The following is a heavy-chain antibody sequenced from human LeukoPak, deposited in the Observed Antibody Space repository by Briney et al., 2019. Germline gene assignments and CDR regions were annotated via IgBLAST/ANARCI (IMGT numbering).Heavy chain of an antibody. CDR1: GGSITNFDFY. CDR3: AGRGSSSGTFDI. Sequence: SQTLSLTCTVSGGSITNFDFYWTWIRQPAGKRLEGIGRIYTSGGTNYNPSLKSRVTMSVDRSKNEISLHLASLTAADTALYYCAGRGSSSGTFDIWGPGTFVTVSS. V-gene: IGHV4-61*02. CDR2: IYTSGGT. J-gene: IGHJ3*02. D-gene: IGHD3-10*01.